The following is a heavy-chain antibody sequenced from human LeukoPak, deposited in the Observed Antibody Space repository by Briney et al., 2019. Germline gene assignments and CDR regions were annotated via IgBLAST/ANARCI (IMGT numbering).Heavy chain of an antibody. Sequence: PSETLSLTCTVSGGSISNSNYYWGWVRQPQGKGLEGIGTIYYSGNTYYTPSLKSRVTISVDTSKNQFSLRLSSVTAADTAVYFCMRHEEEDGYNAKPFDFWGQGTLVTVSS. V-gene: IGHV4-39*01. CDR1: GGSISNSNYY. J-gene: IGHJ4*02. CDR3: MRHEEEDGYNAKPFDF. CDR2: IYYSGNT. D-gene: IGHD5-24*01.